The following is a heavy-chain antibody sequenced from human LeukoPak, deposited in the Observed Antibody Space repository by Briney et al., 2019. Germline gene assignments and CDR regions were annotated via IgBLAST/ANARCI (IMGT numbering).Heavy chain of an antibody. CDR1: GDSVSSDSAA. CDR2: TYYRSKWYN. V-gene: IGHV6-1*01. CDR3: ARDYGHSGYDYLPYY. Sequence: SQTLSLTCAISGDSVSSDSAAWNWIRQSPSRGLEWLGRTYYRSKWYNDYAPSVKGRITIHPDTTKNQVSLQLNSVTPEDTAVYYCARDYGHSGYDYLPYYWGQGTLVTVSS. D-gene: IGHD5-12*01. J-gene: IGHJ4*02.